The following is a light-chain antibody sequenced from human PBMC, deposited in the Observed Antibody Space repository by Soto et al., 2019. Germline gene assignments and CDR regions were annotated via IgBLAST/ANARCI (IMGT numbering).Light chain of an antibody. V-gene: IGLV1-47*01. CDR2: RYN. CDR1: TSNIGSNY. J-gene: IGLJ2*01. Sequence: QSVLTQPPSASGTPGQRVTISCSGSTSNIGSNYVYWYQQLPGTAPKLLIYRYNQRPSGVPDRFSGSKSGTSASLAISGLRSEDEAHYYCAAWDDSQIVVFGGGTKLTVL. CDR3: AAWDDSQIVV.